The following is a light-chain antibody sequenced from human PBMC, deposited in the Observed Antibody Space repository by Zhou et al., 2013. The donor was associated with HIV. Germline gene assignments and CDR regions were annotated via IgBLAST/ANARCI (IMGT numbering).Light chain of an antibody. CDR2: VAS. CDR1: QSVSRNY. J-gene: IGKJ5*01. CDR3: QQFGSSIT. Sequence: EIVLTQSPGTLSLSPGERATLSCRASQSVSRNYLAWYQQRPGQAPRLLIYVASNRATGTPDRFSGSGSGTDFTLTISRLEPEDFAVYYCQQFGSSITFGQGTRLEIK. V-gene: IGKV3-20*01.